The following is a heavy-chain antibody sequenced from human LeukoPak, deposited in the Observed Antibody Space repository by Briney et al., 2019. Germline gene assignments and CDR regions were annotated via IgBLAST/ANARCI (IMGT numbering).Heavy chain of an antibody. D-gene: IGHD3-10*01. CDR1: GFTFSSYA. V-gene: IGHV3-23*01. J-gene: IGHJ4*02. Sequence: GGSLRLSCAASGFTFSSYAMSWVRQVPGKGLEWVSAISGSGGSTYYADSVKGRFTISRDNSKNTLYLQMNSLRAEDTAVYYYARGHCGLYDYWGQGTLVTVSS. CDR3: ARGHCGLYDY. CDR2: ISGSGGST.